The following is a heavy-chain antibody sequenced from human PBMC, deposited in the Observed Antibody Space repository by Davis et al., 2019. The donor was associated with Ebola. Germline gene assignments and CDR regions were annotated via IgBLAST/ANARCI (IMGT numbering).Heavy chain of an antibody. V-gene: IGHV3-73*01. CDR3: TSTTDPFDY. Sequence: GESPKTPRAASGFTFSGSATHWVRQASGKGPEWVGRIRSKANSYATAYPASVTGRFTISRDDSNNTAYLQMNSLKTEDTAVYYWTSTTDPFDYWGQGTLVTVSS. CDR2: IRSKANSYAT. D-gene: IGHD4-17*01. J-gene: IGHJ4*02. CDR1: GFTFSGSA.